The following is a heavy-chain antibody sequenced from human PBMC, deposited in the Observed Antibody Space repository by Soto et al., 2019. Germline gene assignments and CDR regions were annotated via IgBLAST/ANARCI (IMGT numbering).Heavy chain of an antibody. V-gene: IGHV3-9*01. CDR1: GFTFDDYA. Sequence: GGSLRLSCAASGFTFDDYAMHWVRQAPGKGLEWVSGISWNSGSIGYADSVKGRFTISRDNAKNSLYLQMNSLRAEDTALYYCAKDAVGRYDILTGLDGEFYYMDVWGKGTTVTVSS. J-gene: IGHJ6*03. CDR2: ISWNSGSI. D-gene: IGHD3-9*01. CDR3: AKDAVGRYDILTGLDGEFYYMDV.